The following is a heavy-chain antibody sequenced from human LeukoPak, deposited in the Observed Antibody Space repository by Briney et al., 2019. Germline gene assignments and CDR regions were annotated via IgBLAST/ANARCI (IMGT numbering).Heavy chain of an antibody. CDR3: ARMRDSNAGNYFDC. Sequence: ASVKVSCKASGYTFTSYGITWVRQAPGQGLEWMGWIRGYNGNTNYGQKFQGRITITTDTSRSTTYMELGSLRSDDSAIYYCARMRDSNAGNYFDCWGQGSLVTVSS. J-gene: IGHJ4*02. CDR2: IRGYNGNT. D-gene: IGHD3-10*01. V-gene: IGHV1-18*01. CDR1: GYTFTSYG.